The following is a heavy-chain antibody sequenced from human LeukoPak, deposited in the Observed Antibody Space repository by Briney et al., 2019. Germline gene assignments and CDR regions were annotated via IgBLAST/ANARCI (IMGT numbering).Heavy chain of an antibody. CDR2: ISWNSGKI. Sequence: PGGSLRLSCAASGFTFDDYGMHWVRQAPGKGLEWVSGISWNSGKIGYADSVKGRFTISRDNAKNSLYLQMDSLRAEDTAVYNCARIGYSSSSLDFWGRGTLVTVSS. V-gene: IGHV3-9*01. D-gene: IGHD6-6*01. J-gene: IGHJ4*02. CDR3: ARIGYSSSSLDF. CDR1: GFTFDDYG.